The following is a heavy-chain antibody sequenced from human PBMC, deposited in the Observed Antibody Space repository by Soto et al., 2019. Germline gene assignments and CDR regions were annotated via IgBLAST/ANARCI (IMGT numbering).Heavy chain of an antibody. J-gene: IGHJ6*02. CDR2: ISYDGSNK. Sequence: HPGGSLRLSCAASGFTFSSYGMHWVRQAPGKGLEWVAVISYDGSNKYYADSVKGRFTISRDNSKNTLYLQMNSLRAEDTAVYYCANMGSDFWSDMDVWGQGTTVTVSS. D-gene: IGHD3-3*01. V-gene: IGHV3-30*18. CDR3: ANMGSDFWSDMDV. CDR1: GFTFSSYG.